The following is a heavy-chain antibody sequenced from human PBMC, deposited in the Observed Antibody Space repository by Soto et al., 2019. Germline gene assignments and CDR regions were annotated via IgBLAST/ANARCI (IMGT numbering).Heavy chain of an antibody. CDR1: GGSISSVYDC. D-gene: IGHD3-16*01. J-gene: IGHJ4*02. CDR2: IYNGGST. Sequence: QVQLQESGPILVKPSQTLSLTCTVSGGSISSVYDCWSWIRQPPDKGLEWIGHIYNGGSTYNNPSLTSRLTXSXXTSKNQFSLQLRSVSAADPAVYYCARGPFGDKVDYWGQGTLVTVSS. CDR3: ARGPFGDKVDY. V-gene: IGHV4-30-4*01.